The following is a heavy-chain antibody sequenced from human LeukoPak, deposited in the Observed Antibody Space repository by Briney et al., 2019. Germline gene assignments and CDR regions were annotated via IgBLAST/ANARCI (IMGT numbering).Heavy chain of an antibody. D-gene: IGHD2-21*01. V-gene: IGHV1-69*01. CDR3: ARDTPPPWWGFRGEHAFDI. CDR1: GGTFSSYA. Sequence: SVKVSCKASGGTFSSYAISWVRQAPGQGLEWMGGIIPIFGTANYAQKFQGRVTITADESTSTAYMELSSLRSEDTAVYYCARDTPPPWWGFRGEHAFDIWGQGTMVTVSS. J-gene: IGHJ3*02. CDR2: IIPIFGTA.